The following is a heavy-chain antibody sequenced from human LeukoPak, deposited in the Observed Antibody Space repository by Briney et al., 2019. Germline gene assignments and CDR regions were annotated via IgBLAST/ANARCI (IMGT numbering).Heavy chain of an antibody. V-gene: IGHV4-59*01. J-gene: IGHJ4*02. Sequence: SETLSLTCTVSGGSITSYYWSWIRQPPGKGLEWIGYIYYSGSTNYNPSLKSRVTISVDASKNQFSLKLSSVTAADTAVYYCARVRTAMFDYWGQGTLVTVSS. D-gene: IGHD2-2*01. CDR2: IYYSGST. CDR1: GGSITSYY. CDR3: ARVRTAMFDY.